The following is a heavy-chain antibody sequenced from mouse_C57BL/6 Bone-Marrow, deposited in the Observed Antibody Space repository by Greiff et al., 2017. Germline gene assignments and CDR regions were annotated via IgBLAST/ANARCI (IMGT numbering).Heavy chain of an antibody. CDR1: GYTFTSYW. CDR2: IYPGNSDT. CDR3: TIYYCSSAWLAD. J-gene: IGHJ3*01. Sequence: VQLKESGTVLARPGASVKMSCKTSGYTFTSYWMHWVKQRPGQGLEWIGAIYPGNSDTSYNQKFKGKAKLTAVTSTSTAYMELSSLTNEDSAVXYCTIYYCSSAWLADWGQGTMVTVSA. V-gene: IGHV1-5*01. D-gene: IGHD1-1*01.